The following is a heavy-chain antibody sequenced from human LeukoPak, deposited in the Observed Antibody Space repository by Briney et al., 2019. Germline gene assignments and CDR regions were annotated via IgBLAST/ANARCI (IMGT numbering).Heavy chain of an antibody. J-gene: IGHJ6*02. V-gene: IGHV3-11*01. Sequence: GGSLRLSCAASGFTFSDYYITWIRQAPGKGLEWVSHISSSGRLMQYADSVKGRFTITRDNAQNFMSLQMNSLKPEDTAVYYCARDTNNGLDVWGRGTTVTVSS. CDR1: GFTFSDYY. D-gene: IGHD1-14*01. CDR2: ISSSGRLM. CDR3: ARDTNNGLDV.